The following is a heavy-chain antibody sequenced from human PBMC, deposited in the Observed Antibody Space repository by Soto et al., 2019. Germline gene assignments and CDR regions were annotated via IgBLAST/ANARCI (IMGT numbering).Heavy chain of an antibody. CDR2: ISYDGSNK. Sequence: PGGSLRLSCAASGFTFSSYGMHWVRQAPGKGLEWVAVISYDGSNKYYADSVKGRFTISRDNSKNTLYLQMNSLRAEDTAVYYCAYFGGTYYDFWSGLGYYGMDVWGQGTTVTVSS. V-gene: IGHV3-30*03. CDR1: GFTFSSYG. CDR3: AYFGGTYYDFWSGLGYYGMDV. D-gene: IGHD3-3*01. J-gene: IGHJ6*02.